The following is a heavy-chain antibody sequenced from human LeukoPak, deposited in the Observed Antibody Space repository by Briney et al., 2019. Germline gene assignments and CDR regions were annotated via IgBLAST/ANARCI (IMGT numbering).Heavy chain of an antibody. Sequence: GGSLRLSCAASGFTFSSYGMHWVRQAPGKGLEWVAFIRYDRSNKYYADSVKGRFTISRDNSKNTLYLQMNGLRAEDTAVYYCAKVKLDYGDYDAFDIWGQGTMVTVSS. CDR2: IRYDRSNK. CDR1: GFTFSSYG. J-gene: IGHJ3*02. V-gene: IGHV3-30*02. D-gene: IGHD4-17*01. CDR3: AKVKLDYGDYDAFDI.